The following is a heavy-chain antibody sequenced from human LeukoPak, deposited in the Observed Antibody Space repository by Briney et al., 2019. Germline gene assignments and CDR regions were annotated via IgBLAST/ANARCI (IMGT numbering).Heavy chain of an antibody. D-gene: IGHD2-21*02. J-gene: IGHJ4*02. CDR3: TTLYGDSLDY. Sequence: GGSLRLSCAASGFTFSSYWMSWVRQAPGKGLEWVANIKQDGSEKYYVDSVKGRFTISRDNAKNTLYLQMNSLRAEDTAMYYCTTLYGDSLDYWGQGTLVTVSS. CDR1: GFTFSSYW. V-gene: IGHV3-7*01. CDR2: IKQDGSEK.